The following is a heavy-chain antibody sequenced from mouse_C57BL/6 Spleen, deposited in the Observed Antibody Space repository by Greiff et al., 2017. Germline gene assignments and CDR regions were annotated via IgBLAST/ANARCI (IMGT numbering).Heavy chain of an antibody. CDR1: GYTFTDYN. J-gene: IGHJ3*01. V-gene: IGHV1-18*01. CDR2: INPNNGGT. CDR3: ARGITFAY. D-gene: IGHD1-1*01. Sequence: VQLKQSGPELVKPGASVKIPCKASGYTFTDYNMDWVKQSHGKSLEWIGDINPNNGGTIYNQKFKGKATLTVDKSSSTAYMELRSLTSEDTAVYYCARGITFAYWGQGTLVTVSA.